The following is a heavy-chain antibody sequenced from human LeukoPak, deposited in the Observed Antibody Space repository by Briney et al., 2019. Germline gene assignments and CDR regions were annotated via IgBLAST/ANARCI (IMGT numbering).Heavy chain of an antibody. CDR2: IIPIFGTA. CDR3: ARVLGLGIWPPLGAFDI. Sequence: SVKVSCKASGGTFSSYAISWVRQAPGQGLKWMGGIIPIFGTANYAQKFQGRVTITADESTSTAYMELSSLRSEDTAVYYCARVLGLGIWPPLGAFDIWGQGTMVTVSS. CDR1: GGTFSSYA. V-gene: IGHV1-69*01. D-gene: IGHD7-27*01. J-gene: IGHJ3*02.